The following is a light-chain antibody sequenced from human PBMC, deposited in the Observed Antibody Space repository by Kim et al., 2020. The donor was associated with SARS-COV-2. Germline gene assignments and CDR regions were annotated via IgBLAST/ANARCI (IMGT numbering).Light chain of an antibody. CDR3: QQYGRSPGT. CDR2: GAS. CDR1: QSVSSSN. Sequence: EIVLTQSPGTLSSSPGERATLSCRASQSVSSSNLAWYQQKPGQGPRLLIYGASSRATGIPDRFSGSGSGTDFTLTISRLEPEDFAVYYCQQYGRSPGTFGQGTKLEI. V-gene: IGKV3-20*01. J-gene: IGKJ2*02.